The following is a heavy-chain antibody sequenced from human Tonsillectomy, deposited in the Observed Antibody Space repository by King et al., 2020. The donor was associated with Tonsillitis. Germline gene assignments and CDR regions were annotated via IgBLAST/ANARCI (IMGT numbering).Heavy chain of an antibody. V-gene: IGHV4-59*08. CDR3: ARMYPPRNYFDY. CDR2: IYYSGGT. Sequence: QLQESGPGLVKPSETLSLTCTVSGGSISNYYWTWIRQPPGKGLEWIGYIYYSGGTNYNPSLKSRVTISVDTSKNQFSLKLSSVTAADTAVYYFARMYPPRNYFDYWGQGTLVTVSS. D-gene: IGHD2-8*01. CDR1: GGSISNYY. J-gene: IGHJ4*02.